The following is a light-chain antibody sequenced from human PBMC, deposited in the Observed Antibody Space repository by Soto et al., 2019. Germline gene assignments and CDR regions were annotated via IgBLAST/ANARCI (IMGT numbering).Light chain of an antibody. CDR2: EAS. Sequence: QSALTQPPSVSGSPGQSVTISCTGTSTDFVSYNRVSWYQQPPGTAPKLIIYEASNRPSGVPDRFSGSKSGNTASLTISGLQADDEADYYCCSSSGVTTWIFGGGTKLTVL. CDR1: STDFVSYNR. J-gene: IGLJ3*02. V-gene: IGLV2-18*02. CDR3: CSSSGVTTWI.